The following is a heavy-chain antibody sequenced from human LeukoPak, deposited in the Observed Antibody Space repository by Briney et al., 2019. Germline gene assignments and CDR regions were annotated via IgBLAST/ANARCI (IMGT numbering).Heavy chain of an antibody. CDR1: GYSFTSYW. Sequence: GESLKISCKGSGYSFTSYWIGWVRQMPGKGLEWMAIIYPGDSDTRYSPSFQGQVTISADKSISTAYLQWSSLKASDTAMYHCARLDILTGYDAFDIWGQGTMVTVSS. V-gene: IGHV5-51*01. D-gene: IGHD3-9*01. CDR3: ARLDILTGYDAFDI. CDR2: IYPGDSDT. J-gene: IGHJ3*02.